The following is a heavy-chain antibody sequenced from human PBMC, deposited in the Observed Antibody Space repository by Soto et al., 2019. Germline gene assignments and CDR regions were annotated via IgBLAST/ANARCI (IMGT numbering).Heavy chain of an antibody. J-gene: IGHJ4*02. CDR3: AKKINGDYFDY. Sequence: GGSLRLSCAASGFPFSSYSMSWVRQAPGKGLEWVSAISGSGGSTYYADSVKGRFTISRDNSKNTLYLQMNSLRAEDTAVYYCAKKINGDYFDYWGQGTLVTVSS. V-gene: IGHV3-23*01. CDR2: ISGSGGST. D-gene: IGHD4-17*01. CDR1: GFPFSSYS.